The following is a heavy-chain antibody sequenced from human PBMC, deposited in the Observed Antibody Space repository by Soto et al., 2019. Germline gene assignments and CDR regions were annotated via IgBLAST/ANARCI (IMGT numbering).Heavy chain of an antibody. CDR3: AKDSMGSGSYYFDY. Sequence: GGSLRLSCAASGFTFSSYGMHWVRQAPGKGLEWVAVIPYDESNKYYADSVKGRFTISRDNSKNTLYLQMNSLRVEDTAVYYCAKDSMGSGSYYFDYWGQGTLVTVSS. J-gene: IGHJ4*02. D-gene: IGHD1-26*01. V-gene: IGHV3-30*18. CDR2: IPYDESNK. CDR1: GFTFSSYG.